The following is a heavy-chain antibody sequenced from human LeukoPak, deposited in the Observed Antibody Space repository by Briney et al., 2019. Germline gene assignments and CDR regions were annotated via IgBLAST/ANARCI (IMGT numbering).Heavy chain of an antibody. J-gene: IGHJ4*02. CDR3: AKSPPGGRIAAAGKFDY. V-gene: IGHV3-30*02. D-gene: IGHD6-13*01. CDR2: IRNHGSNK. CDR1: GFTFSSYG. Sequence: GGSLRLSCAASGFTFSSYGMHWVREAPGKGLEWVAFIRNHGSNKYNADSVKGRFTISRDNSKNTLYMQMSSVRAEDTAVYNCAKSPPGGRIAAAGKFDYWGQGTLVTASS.